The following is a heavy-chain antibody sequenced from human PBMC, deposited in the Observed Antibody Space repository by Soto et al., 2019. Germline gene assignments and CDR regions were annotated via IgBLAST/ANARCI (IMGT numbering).Heavy chain of an antibody. D-gene: IGHD6-13*01. V-gene: IGHV3-30-3*01. Sequence: PGGSLRLSCAASGFTFSSYAMHWVRQAPGKGLGWVAVISYDGSNKYYADSVKGRLTISRDNSKNTLYLQMNSLRAEDTAVYYCARLPGYSSSWYWYYYYGMDVWGQGTTVTVSS. CDR1: GFTFSSYA. J-gene: IGHJ6*02. CDR3: ARLPGYSSSWYWYYYYGMDV. CDR2: ISYDGSNK.